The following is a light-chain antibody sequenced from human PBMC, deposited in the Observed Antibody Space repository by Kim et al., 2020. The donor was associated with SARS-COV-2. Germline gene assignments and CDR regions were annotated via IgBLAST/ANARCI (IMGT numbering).Light chain of an antibody. CDR3: QQYYDSPLT. CDR1: QSIGSSD. CDR2: DAS. J-gene: IGKJ4*01. Sequence: PGERATLSCRASQSIGSSDLAWYQQKPGQAPRLLIYDASTRATGIPDRFSGSGSGTDFTLTISRLEPEDFAVYSCQQYYDSPLTFGGGTKVDIK. V-gene: IGKV3-20*01.